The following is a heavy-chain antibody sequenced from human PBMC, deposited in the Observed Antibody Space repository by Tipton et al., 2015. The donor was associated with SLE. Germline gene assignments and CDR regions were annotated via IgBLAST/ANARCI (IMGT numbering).Heavy chain of an antibody. Sequence: GSLRLSCAASGFTFSSYDMHWVRQATGKGLEWVSAIGTAGDTYYPGSVKGRFTISRENAKNSLYLQMNSLRAGDTAVYYCAREVATMQYYYGMDVWGQGTTVTVSS. CDR3: AREVATMQYYYGMDV. CDR1: GFTFSSYD. V-gene: IGHV3-13*01. D-gene: IGHD5-12*01. J-gene: IGHJ6*02. CDR2: IGTAGDT.